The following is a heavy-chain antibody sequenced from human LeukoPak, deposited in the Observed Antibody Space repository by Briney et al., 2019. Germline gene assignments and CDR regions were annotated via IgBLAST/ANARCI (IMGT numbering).Heavy chain of an antibody. CDR2: ISSSSRTI. V-gene: IGHV3-48*01. J-gene: IGHJ4*02. Sequence: GRSLRLSCAGSGFTFSSYRMNWVRQAPGKGLEWVSYISSSSRTIYYADSVKGRFTISRDNAKNSLYLQMNSLRAEDTAVYYCARSSRELGGYAPWEVMPPFDYWGQGTLVTVSS. CDR3: ARSSRELGGYAPWEVMPPFDY. D-gene: IGHD1-7*01. CDR1: GFTFSSYR.